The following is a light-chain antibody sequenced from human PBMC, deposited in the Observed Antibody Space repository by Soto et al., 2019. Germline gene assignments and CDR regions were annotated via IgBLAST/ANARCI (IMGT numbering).Light chain of an antibody. Sequence: VLTQSPGTLCLSPGERVTLSPRPSPSISGNYLAWYQHKPGQAPRLLIYGASSRATGIPDRFSGSGSGTDFTLTISRLAPEDFALYYCQQYGGPPRTFGQGTKVDIK. CDR2: GAS. V-gene: IGKV3-20*01. CDR3: QQYGGPPRT. J-gene: IGKJ1*01. CDR1: PSISGNY.